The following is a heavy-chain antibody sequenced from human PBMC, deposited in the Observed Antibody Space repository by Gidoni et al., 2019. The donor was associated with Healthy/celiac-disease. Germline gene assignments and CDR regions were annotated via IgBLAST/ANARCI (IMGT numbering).Heavy chain of an antibody. CDR1: GFTFSSYW. CDR2: IKQDGSEK. J-gene: IGHJ6*02. V-gene: IGHV3-7*03. CDR3: AREGPAAIDSPSYYGMDV. D-gene: IGHD2-2*01. Sequence: EVQLVESGGGLVQPGGSLRLSCAASGFTFSSYWMSWVRQAPGKGLEWVANIKQDGSEKYYVDSVKGRFTISRDNAKNSLYLQMNSLRAEDTAVYYCAREGPAAIDSPSYYGMDVWGQGTTVTVSS.